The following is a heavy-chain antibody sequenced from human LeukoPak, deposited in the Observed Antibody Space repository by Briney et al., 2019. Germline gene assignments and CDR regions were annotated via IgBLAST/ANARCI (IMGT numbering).Heavy chain of an antibody. J-gene: IGHJ5*02. CDR1: GYTFTGYY. Sequence: APVKVSCKASGYTFTGYYMHWVRQAPGQGLEWMGWINPNSGGTNYAQKFQGWVTMTRDTSISTAYMELSRLRSDDTAVYYCARGLRGYSYGNNWFDPWGQGTLVTVSS. CDR2: INPNSGGT. CDR3: ARGLRGYSYGNNWFDP. D-gene: IGHD5-18*01. V-gene: IGHV1-2*04.